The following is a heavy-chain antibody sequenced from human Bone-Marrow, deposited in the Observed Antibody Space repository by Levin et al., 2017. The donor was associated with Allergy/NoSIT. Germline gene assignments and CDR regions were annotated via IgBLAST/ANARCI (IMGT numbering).Heavy chain of an antibody. V-gene: IGHV3-74*01. D-gene: IGHD3-10*01. J-gene: IGHJ4*02. Sequence: GGSLRLSCAASGFTFSTYWMHWVRQAPGKGLVWVSRISRDGTNTTYADSVKGRFTISRDNAKNTLYLQMNSLRVEDTAVYYCARPMVRGIPGHWGQGTLVTVAS. CDR3: ARPMVRGIPGH. CDR1: GFTFSTYW. CDR2: ISRDGTNT.